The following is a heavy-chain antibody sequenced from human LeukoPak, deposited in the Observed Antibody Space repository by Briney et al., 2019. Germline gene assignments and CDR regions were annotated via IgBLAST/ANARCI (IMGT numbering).Heavy chain of an antibody. CDR3: ATGPSRWLQYDY. CDR2: FDPEDGET. D-gene: IGHD5-24*01. J-gene: IGHJ4*02. V-gene: IGHV1-24*01. CDR1: GYTLTELS. Sequence: ASVKVSCKVSGYTLTELSMHWVRQAPGKGLEWMGGFDPEDGETIYAQKFQGRVTMTEDTSTDTAYMELSNLRSEDTAVYYCATGPSRWLQYDYWGQGTLVTVSS.